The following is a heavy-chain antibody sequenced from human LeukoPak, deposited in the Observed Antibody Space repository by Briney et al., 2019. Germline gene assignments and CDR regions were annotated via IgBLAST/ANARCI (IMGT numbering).Heavy chain of an antibody. D-gene: IGHD5-24*01. J-gene: IGHJ4*02. CDR3: AKDLGSILGGYFDY. V-gene: IGHV3-23*01. CDR1: GLTFSSYA. Sequence: GGSLRLSCAASGLTFSSYAMSWVRQAPGKGLEWVSAISGSGGSTYYADSVKGRFTISRDNSKNTLYLQMNSLRAEDTAVYYSAKDLGSILGGYFDYWGQGTLVTVSS. CDR2: ISGSGGST.